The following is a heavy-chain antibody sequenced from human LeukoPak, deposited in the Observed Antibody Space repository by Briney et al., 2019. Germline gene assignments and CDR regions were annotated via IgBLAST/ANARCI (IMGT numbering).Heavy chain of an antibody. CDR3: AKDAAGPEY. V-gene: IGHV3-23*01. CDR2: ISGSGGST. J-gene: IGHJ4*02. CDR1: GFTFSSYA. Sequence: GSLRLSCAASGFTFSSYAMSWVRQAPGKGLEWVSIISGSGGSTYYADSVEGRFTISRDSSKNTLYLQLNSLRAEDTAVYYCAKDAAGPEYWGQGTLVTVSS. D-gene: IGHD6-13*01.